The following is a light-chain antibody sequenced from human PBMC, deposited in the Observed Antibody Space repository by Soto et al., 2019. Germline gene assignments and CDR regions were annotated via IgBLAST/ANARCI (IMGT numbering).Light chain of an antibody. CDR2: DVS. J-gene: IGLJ2*01. CDR3: SSYTSSSTLI. V-gene: IGLV2-14*01. CDR1: SSDVGGYNY. Sequence: QSALTQPASVSGSPGQSITISCTGTSSDVGGYNYVSWYQQHPGKAPKHMIYDVSNRPSGVSNRFSGSKSGNTASLIISGLQSEDEADYYRSSYTSSSTLIFGGGTKVTVL.